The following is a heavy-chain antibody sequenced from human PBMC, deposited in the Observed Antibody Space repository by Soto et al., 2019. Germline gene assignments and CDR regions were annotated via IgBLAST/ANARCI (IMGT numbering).Heavy chain of an antibody. CDR3: ARPDNRNSLYGVDV. CDR1: GDSLRGQS. CDR2: LDQSGGT. D-gene: IGHD1-7*01. J-gene: IGHJ6*02. Sequence: SSETLSLTCAVVGDSLRGQSWNWIRQSPGKGLEWIGELDQSGGTNYNPSLKSRVTLSIDASMNHVTLELTSVTAADTAVYYCARPDNRNSLYGVDVWGQGTAVTVSS. V-gene: IGHV4-34*01.